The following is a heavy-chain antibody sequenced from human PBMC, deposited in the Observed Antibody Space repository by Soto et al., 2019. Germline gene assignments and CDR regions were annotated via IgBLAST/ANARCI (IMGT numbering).Heavy chain of an antibody. CDR2: IYYSGST. J-gene: IGHJ5*02. CDR1: GGSISSGGYY. Sequence: PSETLSLTCTVSGGSISSGGYYWSWIRQHPGKGLEWIGYIYYSGSTYYNPSLKSRVTISVDTSKNQFSLKLSSVTAADTAVYYCARVEDSGSYEANWFDPWGQGTLVTVSS. D-gene: IGHD1-26*01. CDR3: ARVEDSGSYEANWFDP. V-gene: IGHV4-31*03.